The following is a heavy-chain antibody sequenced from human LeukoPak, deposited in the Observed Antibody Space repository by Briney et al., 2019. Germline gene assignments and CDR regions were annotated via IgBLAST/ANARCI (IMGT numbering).Heavy chain of an antibody. CDR1: GFTFSSYS. J-gene: IGHJ4*02. CDR3: AKDPGVVPAAIYAVYFDY. V-gene: IGHV3-21*04. Sequence: GGSLRLSCAASGFTFSSYSMNWVRQAPGKGLEWVSSISSSSSYIYYADSVKGRFTISRDNAKNSLYLQMNSLRAEDTAVYYCAKDPGVVPAAIYAVYFDYWGQGTLVTVSS. D-gene: IGHD2-2*02. CDR2: ISSSSSYI.